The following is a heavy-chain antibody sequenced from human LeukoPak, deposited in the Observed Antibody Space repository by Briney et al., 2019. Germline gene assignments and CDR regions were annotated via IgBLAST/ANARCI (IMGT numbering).Heavy chain of an antibody. CDR2: FDPEDGET. CDR1: GYTLTELS. Sequence: ASVKVSCKVSGYTLTELSMHWVRQAPGKGLEWMGGFDPEDGETIYAQKFQGRVTMTEDTSTDTAYMELSSLRSEDTAVYYCATAPLRDYYDSSGYWVRAFDIWGQGTMVTVSS. CDR3: ATAPLRDYYDSSGYWVRAFDI. V-gene: IGHV1-24*01. J-gene: IGHJ3*02. D-gene: IGHD3-22*01.